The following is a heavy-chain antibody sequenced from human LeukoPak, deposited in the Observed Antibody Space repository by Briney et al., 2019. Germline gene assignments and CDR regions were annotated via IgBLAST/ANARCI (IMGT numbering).Heavy chain of an antibody. Sequence: PGGSLRLSCAASGFTFSSYSMSWVRQAPGKGLEWVANINQDESEKYYVDSVKGRFTISRDNAKNSLYLQMNSLRAEDTAVYFCASSGITLVPGALHWFDPWGQGTLVTVSS. J-gene: IGHJ5*02. CDR2: INQDESEK. CDR1: GFTFSSYS. V-gene: IGHV3-7*01. D-gene: IGHD3-10*01. CDR3: ASSGITLVPGALHWFDP.